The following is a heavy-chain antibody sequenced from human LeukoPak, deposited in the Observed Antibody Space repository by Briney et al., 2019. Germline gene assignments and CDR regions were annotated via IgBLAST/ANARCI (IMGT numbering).Heavy chain of an antibody. J-gene: IGHJ5*02. CDR1: GYSFSNYW. Sequence: GESLKISCRGSGYSFSNYWIAWVRQMPGKGLEWMGIIYPGNSDTRYSPSFQGQVTISADKSISTAYLQWSSLKASDTAMYYCARTGPTMLRDNWFDPWGQGTLVTVSS. CDR3: ARTGPTMLRDNWFDP. V-gene: IGHV5-51*01. D-gene: IGHD3-10*01. CDR2: IYPGNSDT.